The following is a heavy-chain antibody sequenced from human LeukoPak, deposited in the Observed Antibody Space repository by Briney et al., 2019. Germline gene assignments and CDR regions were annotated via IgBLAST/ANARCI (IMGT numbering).Heavy chain of an antibody. CDR3: ARTPWYSSGWYGSDL. Sequence: SETLSLTCTVSGDSISSDSYYWSWIRQPAGKGLEWIGRIFSSGSTTYSPSLQSRITISLDTSNNHFSLKLTSVTAADTAVYYCARTPWYSSGWYGSDLWGQGTLVTVSS. D-gene: IGHD6-19*01. CDR2: IFSSGST. CDR1: GDSISSDSYY. V-gene: IGHV4-61*02. J-gene: IGHJ5*02.